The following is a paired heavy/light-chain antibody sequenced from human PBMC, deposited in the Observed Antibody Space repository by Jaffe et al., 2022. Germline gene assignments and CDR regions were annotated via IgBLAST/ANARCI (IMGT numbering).Heavy chain of an antibody. J-gene: IGHJ4*02. V-gene: IGHV1-46*01. CDR1: GYTFTSYY. Sequence: QVQLVQSGAEVKKPGASVKVSCKASGYTFTSYYMHWVRQAPGQGLEWMGIINPSGGSTSYAQKFQGRVTMTRDTSTSTVYMELSSLRSEDTAVYYCARSGRRPPGIVVVVAATEVYFDYWGQGTLVTVSS. D-gene: IGHD2-15*01. CDR2: INPSGGST. CDR3: ARSGRRPPGIVVVVAATEVYFDY.
Light chain of an antibody. CDR2: GAS. Sequence: EIVLTQSPGTLSLSPGERATLSCRASQSVSSSYLAWYQQKPGQAPRLLIYGASSRATGIPDRFSGSGSGTDFTLTISRLEPEDFAVYYCQQYGSSPITFGPGTKVDIK. CDR1: QSVSSSY. J-gene: IGKJ3*01. V-gene: IGKV3-20*01. CDR3: QQYGSSPIT.